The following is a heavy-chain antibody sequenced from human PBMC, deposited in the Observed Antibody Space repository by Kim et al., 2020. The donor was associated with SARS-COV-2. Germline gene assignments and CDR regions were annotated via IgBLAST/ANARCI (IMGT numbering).Heavy chain of an antibody. Sequence: GGSLRLSCAASGFTFSSYSMNWVRQAPGKGLEWVSSISSSSSYIYYADSVKGRFTISRDNAKNSLYLQMNSLRAEDTAVYYCARGPYYYDSSGPGDYWGQGTLVTVSS. CDR2: ISSSSSYI. D-gene: IGHD3-22*01. CDR1: GFTFSSYS. CDR3: ARGPYYYDSSGPGDY. V-gene: IGHV3-21*04. J-gene: IGHJ4*02.